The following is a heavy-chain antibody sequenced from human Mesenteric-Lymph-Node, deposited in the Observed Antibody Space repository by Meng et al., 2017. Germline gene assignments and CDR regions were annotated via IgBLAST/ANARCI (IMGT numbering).Heavy chain of an antibody. J-gene: IGHJ4*02. D-gene: IGHD2-15*01. CDR1: GFTFSNFG. CDR2: ISGGAENR. Sequence: GESLKISCAASGFTFSNFGMNWVRQAPGKGLEWVSGISGGAENRYYADSVKGRFTISRDNSENSLYLQMNSLRAEDTALYYCAKAPRAIGDCSGGDCYAPHDSWGQGTLVTVSS. CDR3: AKAPRAIGDCSGGDCYAPHDS. V-gene: IGHV3-23*01.